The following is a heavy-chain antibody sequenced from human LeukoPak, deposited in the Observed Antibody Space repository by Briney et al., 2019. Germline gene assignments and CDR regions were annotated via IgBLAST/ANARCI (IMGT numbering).Heavy chain of an antibody. D-gene: IGHD3-16*01. V-gene: IGHV1-46*01. J-gene: IGHJ3*02. Sequence: ASVKVSCKASGYTFTSYYMHWVRQAPGQGLEWMGIINPSGGSTSYAQKFQGRVTMTRDTSTSTVYMELSSRRSEDTAVYYCAVGQSSTYAFDIWGQGTMVTVSS. CDR2: INPSGGST. CDR1: GYTFTSYY. CDR3: AVGQSSTYAFDI.